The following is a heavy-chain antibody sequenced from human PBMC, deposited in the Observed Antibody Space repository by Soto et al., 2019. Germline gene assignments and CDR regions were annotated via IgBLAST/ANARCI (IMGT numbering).Heavy chain of an antibody. CDR1: GYTFTGYY. CDR3: ARALHSSSWQNPYYYYYGMDV. J-gene: IGHJ6*02. D-gene: IGHD6-13*01. CDR2: INPNSGGT. V-gene: IGHV1-2*04. Sequence: ASVKVSCKASGYTFTGYYMHWVRQAPGQGLEWMGWINPNSGGTNYAQKFQGWVTMTRDTSISTAYMELSRLRSDDTAVYYCARALHSSSWQNPYYYYYGMDVWGQGTTVTVSS.